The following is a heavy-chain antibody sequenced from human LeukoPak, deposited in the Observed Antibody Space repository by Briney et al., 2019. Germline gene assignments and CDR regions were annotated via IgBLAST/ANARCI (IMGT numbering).Heavy chain of an antibody. V-gene: IGHV3-53*04. D-gene: IGHD4-17*01. J-gene: IGHJ4*02. CDR2: MYSGGST. CDR3: ARGGGDYNPFDY. CDR1: GFTVSSNY. Sequence: GGSLRLSCAVSGFTVSSNYMSWVRQAPGKGLEWVSVMYSGGSTYYADSVKCRCTISRHNSKNTLYLEINSPRPDDTAVYYCARGGGDYNPFDYWGQGTLVTVSS.